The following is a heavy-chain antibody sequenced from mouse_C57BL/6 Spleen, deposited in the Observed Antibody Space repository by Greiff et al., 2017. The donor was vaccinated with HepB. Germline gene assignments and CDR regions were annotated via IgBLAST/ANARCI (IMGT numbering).Heavy chain of an antibody. Sequence: VQLKESGGGLVKPGGSLKLSCAASGFTFSDYGMHWVRQAPEKGLEWVAYISSGSSTIYYADTVKGRFTISRDNAKNTLFLQMTSLRSEDTAMYYCATGTGFAYWGQGTLVTVSA. D-gene: IGHD4-1*01. J-gene: IGHJ3*01. V-gene: IGHV5-17*01. CDR2: ISSGSSTI. CDR3: ATGTGFAY. CDR1: GFTFSDYG.